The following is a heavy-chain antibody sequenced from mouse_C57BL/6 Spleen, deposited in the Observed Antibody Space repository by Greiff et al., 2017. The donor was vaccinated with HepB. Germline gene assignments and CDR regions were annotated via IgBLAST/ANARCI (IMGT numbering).Heavy chain of an antibody. CDR1: GFNIKDYY. J-gene: IGHJ1*03. CDR3: TTSLITTVVAWTGYFDV. D-gene: IGHD1-1*01. Sequence: VQLQQSGAELVRPGASVKLSCTASGFNIKDYYMHWVKQRPEQGLEWIGRIDPEDGDTEYAPKFQGKATMTADTSSNTADLQLSSLTSEDTAVYYCTTSLITTVVAWTGYFDVGGTGTTVTVSS. CDR2: IDPEDGDT. V-gene: IGHV14-1*01.